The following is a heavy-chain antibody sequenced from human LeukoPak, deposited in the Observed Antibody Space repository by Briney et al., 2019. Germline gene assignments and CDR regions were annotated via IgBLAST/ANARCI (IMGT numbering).Heavy chain of an antibody. CDR2: INHSGST. J-gene: IGHJ4*02. V-gene: IGHV4-34*01. Sequence: SETLSLTCAVYGGSFSGYYWSWIRQPPGKGLEWIGEINHSGSTNYNPSLKSRVTISVDTSKNQFSLKLSSVTAADTAVYYCARRSSSSDYWGQGTLVTVSS. CDR3: ARRSSSSDY. CDR1: GGSFSGYY. D-gene: IGHD6-13*01.